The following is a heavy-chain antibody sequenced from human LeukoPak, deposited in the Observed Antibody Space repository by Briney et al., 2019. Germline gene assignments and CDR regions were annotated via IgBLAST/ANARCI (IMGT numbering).Heavy chain of an antibody. Sequence: SVKVSCKASGGTFSSYAISWVRQAPGQGLEWMGGIIPSLGIANYAQKFQGRVTITADKSTSTAYMELSSLRSEDTAVYYCARGYYYDSSGYCFDYWGQGTLVTVSS. D-gene: IGHD3-22*01. CDR2: IIPSLGIA. CDR1: GGTFSSYA. V-gene: IGHV1-69*04. J-gene: IGHJ4*02. CDR3: ARGYYYDSSGYCFDY.